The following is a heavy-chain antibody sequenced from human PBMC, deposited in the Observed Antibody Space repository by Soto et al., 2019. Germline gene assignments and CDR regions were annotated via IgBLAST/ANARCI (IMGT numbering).Heavy chain of an antibody. CDR3: ARRDRGSGSYYGAYYYYYGMDV. CDR1: GGTFSSYA. Sequence: SVKVSCKASGGTFSSYAISWVRQAPGQGLEWMGGIIPIFGTANYAQKFQGRVTITADESTSTAYMELSSLRSEDTAVYYCARRDRGSGSYYGAYYYYYGMDVWGQGTTVTVSS. CDR2: IIPIFGTA. J-gene: IGHJ6*02. V-gene: IGHV1-69*13. D-gene: IGHD3-10*01.